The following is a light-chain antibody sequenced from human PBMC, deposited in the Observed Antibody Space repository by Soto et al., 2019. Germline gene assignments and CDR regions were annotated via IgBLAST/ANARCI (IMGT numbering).Light chain of an antibody. CDR1: QSVSYSY. Sequence: EIVLTQSPGTLSLSPGERATLSCRASQSVSYSYLAWYQQKPGQAPRPLIYGASSRATGIPDRFSGSGSGTDFTLTISRLEPEDFAVYYCQQYGNSVWTFGQGTKVEI. J-gene: IGKJ1*01. V-gene: IGKV3-20*01. CDR3: QQYGNSVWT. CDR2: GAS.